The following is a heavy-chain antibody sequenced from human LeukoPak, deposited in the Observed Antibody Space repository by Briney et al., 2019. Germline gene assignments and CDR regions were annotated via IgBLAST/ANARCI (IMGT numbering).Heavy chain of an antibody. CDR1: GFTFGDYA. D-gene: IGHD3-10*01. CDR2: ISGSGGST. J-gene: IGHJ4*02. Sequence: AGRSLRLSCTASGFTFGDYAMSWVRQAPGKGLEWVSAISGSGGSTYYADSVKGRFTISRDNSKNTLYLQMNSLRAEDTAVYYCAKAFGYYYGSGSYYSYWGQGTLVTVSS. CDR3: AKAFGYYYGSGSYYSY. V-gene: IGHV3-23*01.